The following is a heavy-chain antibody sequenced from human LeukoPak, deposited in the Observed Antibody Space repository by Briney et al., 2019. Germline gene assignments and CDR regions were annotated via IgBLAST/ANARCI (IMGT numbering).Heavy chain of an antibody. Sequence: GRSLRLSCAASGFSFSTFSMSWVRQASGKGLEGVSTISDSGGFTDYADSVKGRFTISRDNSKTTLYLQMNSLRAEDTALYYCAKKLFTGMGYYFDSWGQGTLVTVSS. V-gene: IGHV3-23*01. CDR1: GFSFSTFS. D-gene: IGHD3-10*01. CDR3: AKKLFTGMGYYFDS. CDR2: ISDSGGFT. J-gene: IGHJ4*02.